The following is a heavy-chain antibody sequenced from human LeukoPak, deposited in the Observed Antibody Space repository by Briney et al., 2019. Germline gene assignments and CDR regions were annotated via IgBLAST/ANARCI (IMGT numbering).Heavy chain of an antibody. J-gene: IGHJ4*02. D-gene: IGHD3-10*01. V-gene: IGHV3-13*01. Sequence: GGSLRLSCAASGFAFSSYDMHWVRQPPGKGLEWVSTIASAGDTYSPDSVKGRFTVFRENAKKSLYLQMNSLRAGDTAVYYCARDGYGSGSSDYWGQGTLVTVSS. CDR1: GFAFSSYD. CDR3: ARDGYGSGSSDY. CDR2: IASAGDT.